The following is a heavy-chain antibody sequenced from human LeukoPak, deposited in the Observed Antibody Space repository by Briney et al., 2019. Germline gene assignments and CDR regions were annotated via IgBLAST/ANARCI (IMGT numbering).Heavy chain of an antibody. D-gene: IGHD6-19*01. CDR3: ARTLAVAGTGSFDY. Sequence: GGSLRLSCAASGFTFDDYGMSWVRQAPGKGLEWVTFIRYDGNNKYYADSVKGRFTISRDNSKNTLYLQMNSLRPEDTAVYYCARTLAVAGTGSFDYWGQGTLVTVSS. J-gene: IGHJ4*02. CDR2: IRYDGNNK. CDR1: GFTFDDYG. V-gene: IGHV3-30*02.